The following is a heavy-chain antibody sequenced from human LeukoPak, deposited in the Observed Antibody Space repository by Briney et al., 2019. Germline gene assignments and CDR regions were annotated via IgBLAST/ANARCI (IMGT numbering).Heavy chain of an antibody. V-gene: IGHV3-33*01. CDR1: GFTFSSYG. Sequence: GGSLRLSCAASGFTFSSYGMHWVRQAPGKGLEWVAVICIDGSNKYYVDSVKGRFTISSDNSMNTLYLQMNSLRAEDTAVYYCARDGSMVRGVIQYYFDYWGQGTLVTVSS. D-gene: IGHD3-10*01. J-gene: IGHJ4*02. CDR3: ARDGSMVRGVIQYYFDY. CDR2: ICIDGSNK.